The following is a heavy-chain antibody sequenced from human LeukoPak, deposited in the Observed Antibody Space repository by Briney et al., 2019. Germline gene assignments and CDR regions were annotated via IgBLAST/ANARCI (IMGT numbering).Heavy chain of an antibody. J-gene: IGHJ4*02. CDR3: ARDTSSRVSGYDTSFDY. V-gene: IGHV1-18*01. Sequence: GASVKVSCKASGYTFTSYGISWVRQAPGQGLECMGWISAYNGNTNYAQKLQGRVTMTTDTSTTTAYMELRSLRSDDTAVYYCARDTSSRVSGYDTSFDYWGQGTLVTVSS. CDR1: GYTFTSYG. CDR2: ISAYNGNT. D-gene: IGHD5-12*01.